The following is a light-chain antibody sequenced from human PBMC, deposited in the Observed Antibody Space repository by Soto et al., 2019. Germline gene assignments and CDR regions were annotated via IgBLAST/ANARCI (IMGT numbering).Light chain of an antibody. CDR2: DAS. J-gene: IGKJ1*01. V-gene: IGKV3-11*01. Sequence: EIVLTQSPATLSLSPGERATLSCRASQSVTTYLAWYQQKPGQAPRLLIYDASYRATGIPARFSGSGSGTDFTLTISSLQPEDVATYYCQKYDSAPKTFGQGTKVEIK. CDR3: QKYDSAPKT. CDR1: QSVTTY.